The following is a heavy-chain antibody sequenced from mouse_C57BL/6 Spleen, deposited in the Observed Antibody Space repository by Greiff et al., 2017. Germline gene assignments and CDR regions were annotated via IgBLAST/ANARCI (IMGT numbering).Heavy chain of an antibody. Sequence: VQLVESGAELVRPGASVTLSCKASGYTFTDYEMHWVKQTPVHGLEWIGAIDPETGGTAYNQKFKGKAILTADKSSSTAYMELRSLTSEDSAVYYCILGIYYGKAYWGQGTTLTVSS. J-gene: IGHJ2*01. CDR3: ILGIYYGKAY. V-gene: IGHV1-15*01. D-gene: IGHD2-1*01. CDR2: IDPETGGT. CDR1: GYTFTDYE.